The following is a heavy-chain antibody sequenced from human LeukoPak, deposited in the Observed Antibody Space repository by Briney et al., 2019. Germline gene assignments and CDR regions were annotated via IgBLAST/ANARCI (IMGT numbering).Heavy chain of an antibody. V-gene: IGHV3-48*03. CDR3: ARDNYSGSRYFDH. D-gene: IGHD1-26*01. CDR1: GFIFSSYE. CDR2: ISSSGRTM. Sequence: GGSLRLSCEASGFIFSSYEMSWVRQAPGKGLEWVSYISSSGRTMYYADSVKGRFTVSRDNAKNSLYLQMNSLRAEDTAIYYCARDNYSGSRYFDHWGQGTLVTVSS. J-gene: IGHJ4*02.